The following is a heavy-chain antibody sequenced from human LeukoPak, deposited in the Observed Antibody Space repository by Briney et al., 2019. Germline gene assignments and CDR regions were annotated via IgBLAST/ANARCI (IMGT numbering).Heavy chain of an antibody. Sequence: GGSLRPSCAASGFTVSSNYMSWVRQAPGKGLEWVSFIYSGGSTSYADSVKGRFTISRDNSKNTLYLQMNSLRAEDTAVYYCARDRYCSGGNCYEYIYWGQGSLVTVSS. CDR1: GFTVSSNY. J-gene: IGHJ4*02. CDR2: IYSGGST. V-gene: IGHV3-66*01. CDR3: ARDRYCSGGNCYEYIY. D-gene: IGHD2-15*01.